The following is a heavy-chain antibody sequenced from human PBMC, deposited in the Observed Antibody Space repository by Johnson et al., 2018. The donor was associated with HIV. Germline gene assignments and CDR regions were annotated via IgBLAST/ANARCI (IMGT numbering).Heavy chain of an antibody. J-gene: IGHJ3*02. Sequence: VQLVESGGGVVQPGRSLRLSCAASGFTVSSNYMSWVRQAPGKGLEWVSVIYSGGSTYYADSVKGRFSISRDNSKNTLYLQMNSLRAEDTAVYFCARERHYYGSVRPRERQGDAFDIWGQGTMVTVA. CDR3: ARERHYYGSVRPRERQGDAFDI. D-gene: IGHD3-10*01. CDR2: IYSGGST. CDR1: GFTVSSNY. V-gene: IGHV3-66*01.